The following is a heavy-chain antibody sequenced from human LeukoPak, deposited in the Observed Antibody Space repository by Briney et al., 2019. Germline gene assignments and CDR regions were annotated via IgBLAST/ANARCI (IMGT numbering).Heavy chain of an antibody. CDR1: GGSFSGYY. J-gene: IGHJ4*02. V-gene: IGHV4-34*01. CDR2: INHSGST. Sequence: SETLFLTCAVYGGSFSGYYWSWIRQPPGKGLEWIGEINHSGSTNYNPSLKSRVTISVDTSKNQFSLKLSSVTAADTAVYYCARGKRPFYGSGSYVDYWGQGTLVTVSS. D-gene: IGHD3-10*01. CDR3: ARGKRPFYGSGSYVDY.